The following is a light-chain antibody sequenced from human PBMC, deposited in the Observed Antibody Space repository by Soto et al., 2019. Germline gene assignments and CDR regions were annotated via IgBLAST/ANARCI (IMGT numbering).Light chain of an antibody. Sequence: EIVLTQSPGTLSLSPGERATLSCRASQSISNSYLAWYQQKPGQGPRLLIYGASIRATGIPDRFSGSGSGTDFTLTISRLEPEDFAVYYCQQYGSSPGTFGQGTKVEIK. CDR2: GAS. CDR3: QQYGSSPGT. V-gene: IGKV3-20*01. J-gene: IGKJ1*01. CDR1: QSISNSY.